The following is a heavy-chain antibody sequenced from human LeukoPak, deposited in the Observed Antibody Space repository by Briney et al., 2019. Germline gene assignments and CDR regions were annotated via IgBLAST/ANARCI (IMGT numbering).Heavy chain of an antibody. Sequence: SETLSLTCTVSGGSLSSYYWSWIRQPPGRGLEWIGNVYDSGSTNYNPSLKSRVTISVDTSKNQFSLMPTSVTAADTAVYYCARHQRWSSLDPWGQGILVTVSS. CDR3: ARHQRWSSLDP. J-gene: IGHJ5*02. V-gene: IGHV4-59*08. CDR1: GGSLSSYY. CDR2: VYDSGST. D-gene: IGHD2-15*01.